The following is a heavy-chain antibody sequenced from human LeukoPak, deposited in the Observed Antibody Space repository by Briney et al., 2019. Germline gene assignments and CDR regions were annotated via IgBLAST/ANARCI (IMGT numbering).Heavy chain of an antibody. Sequence: AAVKVSCKASGYTLTTYGISWVRPAPARGLAWVGWISAYNGNTNYAQKLQGRVTMTTDTSTSTVYMELRSLRSDDTAVYYCASRSGTYPYYFDYWGQGTLVTVSS. J-gene: IGHJ4*02. V-gene: IGHV1-18*01. CDR2: ISAYNGNT. CDR1: GYTLTTYG. D-gene: IGHD1-26*01. CDR3: ASRSGTYPYYFDY.